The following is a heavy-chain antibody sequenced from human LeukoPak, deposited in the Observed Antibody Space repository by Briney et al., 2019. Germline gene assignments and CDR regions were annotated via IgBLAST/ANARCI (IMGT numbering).Heavy chain of an antibody. CDR2: ISYDGSNK. Sequence: PGRSLRLSCAAFGFTFSSYAMHWVRQAPGKGLEWVAVISYDGSNKYYADSVKSRFTISRDNSKNTLYLQMNSLRAEDTAVYYCAKHRREMRYYDSSGYPHFDYWGQGTLVTVSS. CDR3: AKHRREMRYYDSSGYPHFDY. D-gene: IGHD3-22*01. V-gene: IGHV3-30-3*02. J-gene: IGHJ4*02. CDR1: GFTFSSYA.